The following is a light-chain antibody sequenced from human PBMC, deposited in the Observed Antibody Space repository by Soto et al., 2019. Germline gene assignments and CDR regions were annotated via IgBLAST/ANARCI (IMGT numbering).Light chain of an antibody. J-gene: IGLJ2*01. CDR2: DVS. CDR3: SSYTSSSTLVV. V-gene: IGLV2-14*01. Sequence: QSALTQPASVSGSPGQSITIPCTGTSSDVGGYNYVCWYQQHQGKAPKLMIYDVSNRPSGVSNRFSGSKSGNTASLNISGLQAEDEADYYCSSYTSSSTLVVFGGGTKVTVL. CDR1: SSDVGGYNY.